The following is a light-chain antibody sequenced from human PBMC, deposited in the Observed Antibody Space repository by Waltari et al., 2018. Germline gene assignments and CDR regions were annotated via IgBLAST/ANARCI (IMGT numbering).Light chain of an antibody. J-gene: IGKJ2*01. CDR1: QNINRF. V-gene: IGKV1-39*01. Sequence: DIQMTQSPSPLSASVGDRVTITCRTSQNINRFLNWYQHKPGEAPKLLIYTASSMQGGVPSRFSGSGSGTEFSLTISSLQPEDFATYYCQQSYSITFTFGQGTKVEIK. CDR3: QQSYSITFT. CDR2: TAS.